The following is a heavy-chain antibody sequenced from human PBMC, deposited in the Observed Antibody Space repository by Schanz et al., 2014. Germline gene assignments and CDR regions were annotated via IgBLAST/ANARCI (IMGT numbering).Heavy chain of an antibody. CDR2: ISYHGSER. CDR1: GFNFSTYA. J-gene: IGHJ4*02. Sequence: VQLVESGGGLVQPGGSLRLSCAASGFNFSTYALHWVRQAPGKGLEWVAVISYHGSERYYADSVKGRFTISRDNSKNTLYLQMNSLRTEDTAVYFCAKSYDTSGYSGFDYWGQGTLVTVSS. CDR3: AKSYDTSGYSGFDY. D-gene: IGHD3-22*01. V-gene: IGHV3-30*18.